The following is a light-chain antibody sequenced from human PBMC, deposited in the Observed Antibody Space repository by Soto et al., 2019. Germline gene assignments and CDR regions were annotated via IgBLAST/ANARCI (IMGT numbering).Light chain of an antibody. CDR1: QGIRND. Sequence: AIQMTQSPSSLSASVGDRVTITCLASQGIRNDLGWYQQKPGKDPKLLIYAASSLQSGVPSRFSGSGSGTDFTLTISGLQPEDLATYYCLQDYNYPRTFGQGTKVDIK. CDR2: AAS. J-gene: IGKJ1*01. V-gene: IGKV1-6*01. CDR3: LQDYNYPRT.